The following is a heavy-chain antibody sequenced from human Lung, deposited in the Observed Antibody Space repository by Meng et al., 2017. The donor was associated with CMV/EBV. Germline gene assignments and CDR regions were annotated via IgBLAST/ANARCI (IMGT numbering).Heavy chain of an antibody. CDR3: AREYWGPDY. V-gene: IGHV3-7*01. Sequence: GGSLRLSCATSGFTFNDYGMHWVRQAPGKGLEWVGNINEAGSVKHYVDSVKGRFTMSRDNAKNSVYLQMNALRADDTAVYFCAREYWGPDYWGQGTLVNVYS. CDR1: GFTFNDYG. CDR2: INEAGSVK. D-gene: IGHD7-27*01. J-gene: IGHJ4*02.